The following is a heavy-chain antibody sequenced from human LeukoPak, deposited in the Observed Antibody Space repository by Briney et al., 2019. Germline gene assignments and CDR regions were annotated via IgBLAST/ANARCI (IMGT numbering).Heavy chain of an antibody. V-gene: IGHV1-69*10. CDR1: ENTFRRDA. CDR3: ARVPISRNGYNYYFDS. CDR2: IIPILNIT. D-gene: IGHD5-24*01. Sequence: ASVKVSCKASENTFRRDAISWLRLAPGQGLEWVGGIIPILNITNYAQKFQDRVTVTADKSTNTAYMDLSSLRSEDTAVYYCARVPISRNGYNYYFDSWGQGTLVTVSS. J-gene: IGHJ4*02.